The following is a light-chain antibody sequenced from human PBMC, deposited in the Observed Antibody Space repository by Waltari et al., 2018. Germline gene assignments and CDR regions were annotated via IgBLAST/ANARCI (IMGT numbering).Light chain of an antibody. CDR3: QQYGRSWNT. J-gene: IGKJ2*01. Sequence: ELVLTQSPGTLSLSPGERATLSCRASQSVSGNNLAWYQQKPAQAPRLLIHAASSRATGIPDRFSGSGSGTDFTLTITGLEPEDFAVYFCQQYGRSWNTFGQGTKLEIK. CDR1: QSVSGNN. V-gene: IGKV3-20*01. CDR2: AAS.